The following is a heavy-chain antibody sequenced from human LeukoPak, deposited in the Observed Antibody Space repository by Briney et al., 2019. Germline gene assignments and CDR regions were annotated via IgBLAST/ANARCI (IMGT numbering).Heavy chain of an antibody. J-gene: IGHJ6*02. CDR2: INSDGSST. CDR1: GFTFSSYW. CDR3: ARHRRTFGMDV. V-gene: IGHV3-74*01. D-gene: IGHD3-16*01. Sequence: PGGSLRLSCAASGFTFSSYWMHWVRQAPGKGLVWVSRINSDGSSTSYADSVKGRFTISGDNAKNTLYLQMNSLRAEDTAVYYCARHRRTFGMDVWGQGTTVTVSS.